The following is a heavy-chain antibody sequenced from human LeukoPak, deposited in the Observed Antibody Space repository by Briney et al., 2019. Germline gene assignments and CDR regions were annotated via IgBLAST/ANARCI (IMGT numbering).Heavy chain of an antibody. CDR2: ISGSGGST. D-gene: IGHD3-10*01. CDR3: AKDRAAPGAFDI. V-gene: IGHV3-23*01. J-gene: IGHJ3*02. CDR1: GFTFGSYA. Sequence: PGGSLRLSCAASGFTFGSYAMSWVRQAPGKGLEWVSAISGSGGSTYYADSVKGRFTISRDNSKNTLYLQMNSLRAEDTAVYYCAKDRAAPGAFDIWGQGTMVTVSS.